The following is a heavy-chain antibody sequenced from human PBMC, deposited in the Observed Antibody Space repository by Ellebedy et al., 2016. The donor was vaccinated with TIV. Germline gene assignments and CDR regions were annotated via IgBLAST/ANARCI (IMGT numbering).Heavy chain of an antibody. CDR3: TSLSAEDH. J-gene: IGHJ4*02. V-gene: IGHV3-21*01. Sequence: PGGSLRLSCAASGFTFSSYSMNWVRQAPGKGLEWFSYISDSSSYRYYADSVKGRFTISRDNAKNSLYLQMNSLRAEDTAVYYCTSLSAEDHWGQGTLVTVSS. D-gene: IGHD2/OR15-2a*01. CDR1: GFTFSSYS. CDR2: ISDSSSYR.